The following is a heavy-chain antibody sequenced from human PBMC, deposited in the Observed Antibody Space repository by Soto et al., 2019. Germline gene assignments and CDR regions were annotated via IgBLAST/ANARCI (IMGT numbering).Heavy chain of an antibody. V-gene: IGHV4-31*03. J-gene: IGHJ4*02. Sequence: TLSLTCTVSGGSISSSGYYWSWIRQHPGKGLEWIGYIHDSGSTYYNPSLKSRVTISVDTSKNQFSLKLTSVTAADTAVYYCASQATGWYPDYWGQGTLVTVSS. CDR3: ASQATGWYPDY. CDR1: GGSISSSGYY. CDR2: IHDSGST. D-gene: IGHD6-19*01.